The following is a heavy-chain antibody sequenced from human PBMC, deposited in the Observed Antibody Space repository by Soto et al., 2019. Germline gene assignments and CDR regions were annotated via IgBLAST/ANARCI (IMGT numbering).Heavy chain of an antibody. D-gene: IGHD6-13*01. V-gene: IGHV1-8*01. J-gene: IGHJ6*03. CDR3: ARGRGVSAAAYYYYYYMDV. Sequence: ASVKVSCKASGYTFTSYDINWVRQATGQGLEWMGWMSPNSGNTGYAQKFRGRVTMTRNTSISTAYMELSSLRSEDTAVYYCARGRGVSAAAYYYYYYMDVWGKGTTVTVSS. CDR2: MSPNSGNT. CDR1: GYTFTSYD.